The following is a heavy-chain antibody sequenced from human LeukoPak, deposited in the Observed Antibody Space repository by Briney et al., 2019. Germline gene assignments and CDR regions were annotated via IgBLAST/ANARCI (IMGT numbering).Heavy chain of an antibody. D-gene: IGHD3-10*01. Sequence: GGSLRLSCAASGFTFSSYAMSWVRQAPGKGLDWVADISGNGFNTYYADSVKDRFTIPRHNSKNMLFLQINSLRAEDTVVYYCAKPHYYTSGPELVPGDSWGQGNLVTVSS. V-gene: IGHV3-23*01. CDR3: AKPHYYTSGPELVPGDS. J-gene: IGHJ5*02. CDR2: ISGNGFNT. CDR1: GFTFSSYA.